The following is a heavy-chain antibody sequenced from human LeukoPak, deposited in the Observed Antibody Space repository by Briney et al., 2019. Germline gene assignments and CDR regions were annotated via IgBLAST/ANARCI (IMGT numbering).Heavy chain of an antibody. D-gene: IGHD2-21*02. V-gene: IGHV1-2*02. CDR1: GYTFIDYY. CDR3: ASGGDPGY. CDR2: INPKSGDT. J-gene: IGHJ4*02. Sequence: GASVTVSCKGSGYTFIDYYLHWVRQAPGQGLEWMAWINPKSGDTNYLQNFQGRVTLTRDTSISTAYMELSRLTSDDTAVYYCASGGDPGYWGQGTLVTVSS.